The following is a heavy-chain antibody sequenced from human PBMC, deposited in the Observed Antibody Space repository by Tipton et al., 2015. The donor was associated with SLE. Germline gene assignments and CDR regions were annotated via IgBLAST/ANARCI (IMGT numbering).Heavy chain of an antibody. J-gene: IGHJ4*02. Sequence: TLSLTCSVSNGSMNSYYWSWIRQPPGKGLEWIGYIYYSGSTNYNPSFKSRVTISLDMSKNQFSLNLTSVTAADTAVYYCARHAGDYAYFDSWGQGTLVTVSS. V-gene: IGHV4-59*08. D-gene: IGHD4-17*01. CDR2: IYYSGST. CDR3: ARHAGDYAYFDS. CDR1: NGSMNSYY.